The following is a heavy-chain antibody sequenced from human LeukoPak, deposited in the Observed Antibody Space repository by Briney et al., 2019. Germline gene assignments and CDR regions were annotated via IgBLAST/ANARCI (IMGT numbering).Heavy chain of an antibody. CDR2: IYHSGTT. Sequence: PSETLSLTCAVSGYSISSGNYWGWIRQPPGKGLQWIGSIYHSGTTYYNPSLWSRLTISLDTSKNQFSLRLSSVTAADTAVYYCARQTGTTPTFDFWGQGTQVTVSS. CDR1: GYSISSGNY. CDR3: ARQTGTTPTFDF. J-gene: IGHJ4*02. V-gene: IGHV4-38-2*01. D-gene: IGHD1-1*01.